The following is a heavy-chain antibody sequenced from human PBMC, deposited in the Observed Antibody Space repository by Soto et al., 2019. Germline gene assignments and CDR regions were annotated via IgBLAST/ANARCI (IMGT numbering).Heavy chain of an antibody. CDR1: GGTFSSYV. J-gene: IGHJ3*02. CDR2: IIPIFGTA. Sequence: SVKVSCKASGGTFSSYVISWVRQAPGQGLEWMGGIIPIFGTANYAQKFQGRVTITADESTSTAYMELSSLRSEDTAVYYCASGLGTEDIVVVPAAPDDAFEIWGQGTMVTVSS. CDR3: ASGLGTEDIVVVPAAPDDAFEI. V-gene: IGHV1-69*13. D-gene: IGHD2-2*01.